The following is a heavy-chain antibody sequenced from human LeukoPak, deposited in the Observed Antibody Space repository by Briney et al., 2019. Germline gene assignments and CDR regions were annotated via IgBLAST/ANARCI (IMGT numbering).Heavy chain of an antibody. J-gene: IGHJ4*02. V-gene: IGHV1-46*01. CDR3: ARDKSYYYGSGSYGY. CDR2: INPSGSST. Sequence: ASVKVSCKASGYTFTSYYMHWVRQAPGQGLEWMGLINPSGSSTSYAQKFQGRLSLTRDMSTSTDYMELSSLRSEDTAVYYCARDKSYYYGSGSYGYWGQGTLVTVSS. CDR1: GYTFTSYY. D-gene: IGHD3-10*01.